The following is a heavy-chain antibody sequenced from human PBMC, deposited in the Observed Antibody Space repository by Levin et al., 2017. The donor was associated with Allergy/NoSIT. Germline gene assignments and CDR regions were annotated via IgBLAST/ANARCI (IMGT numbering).Heavy chain of an antibody. Sequence: PSETLSLTCAVYGGSFSGYYWSWIRQPPGKGLEWIGEINHSGSTNYNPSLKSRVTISVDTSKNQFSLKLSSVTAADTAVYYCARDLKGYYYYYMDVWGKGTTVTVSS. CDR2: INHSGST. CDR3: ARDLKGYYYYYMDV. V-gene: IGHV4-34*01. J-gene: IGHJ6*03. CDR1: GGSFSGYY.